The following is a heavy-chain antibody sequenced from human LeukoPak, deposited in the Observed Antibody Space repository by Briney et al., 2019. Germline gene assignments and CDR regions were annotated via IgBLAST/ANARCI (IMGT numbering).Heavy chain of an antibody. J-gene: IGHJ3*02. D-gene: IGHD2-2*01. V-gene: IGHV3-9*01. CDR1: GFTFDDYA. Sequence: GGSLRLSCAASGFTFDDYAMHWVRQAPGKGLEWVSGISWNSGSIGYADSVKGRFTISRDNAKNSLYLQMNSLRAEDTALYYCANIPSCSTSCRDAFDIWGQGTMVTVSS. CDR2: ISWNSGSI. CDR3: ANIPSCSTSCRDAFDI.